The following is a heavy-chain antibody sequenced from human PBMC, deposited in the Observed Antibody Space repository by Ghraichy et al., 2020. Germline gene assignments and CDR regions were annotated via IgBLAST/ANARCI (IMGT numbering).Heavy chain of an antibody. V-gene: IGHV4-39*07. Sequence: SETLSLTCTVSGGSISSSSYYWGWIRQPPGKGLEWIGSIYYSGSTYYNPSLKSRVTISVDTSKNQFSLKLSSVTAADTAVYYCARLDSAVRVGATKVNWVDPWGQGTLVTVSS. CDR1: GGSISSSSYY. CDR3: ARLDSAVRVGATKVNWVDP. D-gene: IGHD1-26*01. CDR2: IYYSGST. J-gene: IGHJ5*02.